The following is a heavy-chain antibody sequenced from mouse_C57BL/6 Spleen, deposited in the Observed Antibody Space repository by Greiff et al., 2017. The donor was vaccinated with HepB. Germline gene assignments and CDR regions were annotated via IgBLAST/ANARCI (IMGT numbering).Heavy chain of an antibody. CDR2: IRNKANGYTT. CDR1: GFTFTDYY. Sequence: EVKVVESGGGLVQPGGSLSLSCAASGFTFTDYYMSWVRQPPGKALEWLGFIRNKANGYTTEYSASVKGRFTISRDNSQSILYLQMNALRAEDSATYYCARWEGSLFAYWGQGTLVTVSA. J-gene: IGHJ3*01. V-gene: IGHV7-3*01. CDR3: ARWEGSLFAY.